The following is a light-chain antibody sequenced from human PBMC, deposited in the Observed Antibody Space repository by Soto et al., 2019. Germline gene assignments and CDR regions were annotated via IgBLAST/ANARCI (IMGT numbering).Light chain of an antibody. V-gene: IGLV1-47*01. CDR3: VAWDDSLSGAV. CDR2: RNN. J-gene: IGLJ7*01. Sequence: QSVLTQPPSASGTPGQRVTISCSGSSSNIGSNYVYWYQQLPGTAPKLLIYRNNQRPSGVPDRFSGSKSGTSASLAISGLRSEDEADYYCVAWDDSLSGAVFGGGTQPTVL. CDR1: SSNIGSNY.